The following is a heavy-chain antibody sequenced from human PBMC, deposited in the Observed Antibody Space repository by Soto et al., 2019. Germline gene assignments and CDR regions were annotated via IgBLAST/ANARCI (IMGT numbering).Heavy chain of an antibody. CDR2: IIPILGIA. V-gene: IGHV1-69*02. CDR3: ARGSPAGRDAFDV. CDR1: GGTFSSYT. J-gene: IGHJ3*01. Sequence: VASVKVSCKASGGTFSSYTISWVRQAPGQGLEWMGRIIPILGIANYAQKFQGRVTITADKSTSTAYMELSSLKAEDTAVYYCARGSPAGRDAFDVWGQGTMVTVSS. D-gene: IGHD3-10*01.